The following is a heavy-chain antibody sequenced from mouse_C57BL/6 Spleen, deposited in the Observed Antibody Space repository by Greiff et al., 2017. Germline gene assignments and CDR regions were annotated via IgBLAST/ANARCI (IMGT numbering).Heavy chain of an antibody. D-gene: IGHD2-1*01. CDR2: INPGSGGT. J-gene: IGHJ3*01. Sequence: VKLMESGAELVRPGTSVKVSCKASGYAFTNYLIEWVKQRPGQGLEWIGVINPGSGGTNYNEKFKGKATLTADKSSSTAYMPLSSLTSEDAAVYFCAHGNQFAYWGQGTLVTVSA. V-gene: IGHV1-54*01. CDR3: AHGNQFAY. CDR1: GYAFTNYL.